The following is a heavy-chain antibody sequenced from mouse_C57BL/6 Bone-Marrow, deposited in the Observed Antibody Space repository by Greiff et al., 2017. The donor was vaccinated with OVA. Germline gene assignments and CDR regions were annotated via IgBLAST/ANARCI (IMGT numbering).Heavy chain of an antibody. CDR2: INPNNGGT. CDR3: ARYYGSWYFDY. CDR1: GYTFTDYY. D-gene: IGHD1-1*01. Sequence: EVQLQQSGPELVKPGASVKISCKASGYTFTDYYMNWVKQSHGKSLEWIGDINPNNGGTSYNQKFKGKATLTVDKSSSTAYMKLRSLTSEDSAVYYCARYYGSWYFDYWGQGTTLTVSS. J-gene: IGHJ2*01. V-gene: IGHV1-26*01.